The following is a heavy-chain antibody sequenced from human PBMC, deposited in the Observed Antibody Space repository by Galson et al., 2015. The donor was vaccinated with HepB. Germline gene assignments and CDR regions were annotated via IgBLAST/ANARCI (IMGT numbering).Heavy chain of an antibody. CDR3: ARAVRRLRVVPAVIFDY. D-gene: IGHD2-2*01. CDR2: INQDGNER. J-gene: IGHJ4*02. V-gene: IGHV3-7*01. Sequence: SLRLSCAASGFSLSSYWMGWVRQAPGKGLEWVANINQDGNERSYVDSVKGRFTISRDNAKNSLYLQMNSLRAEDTAVYYCARAVRRLRVVPAVIFDYWGQGTLVTVSS. CDR1: GFSLSSYW.